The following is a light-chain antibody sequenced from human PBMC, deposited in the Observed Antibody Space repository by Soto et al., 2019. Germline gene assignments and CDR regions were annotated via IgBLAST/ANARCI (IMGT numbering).Light chain of an antibody. CDR2: RTS. J-gene: IGKJ2*03. CDR1: QSFSSW. CDR3: QYYNSDSFYS. Sequence: DIQMTQSPSTLSASVGDRVTITCRASQSFSSWLAWYQQKPGKAPNLLIYRTSTLRRGVPSRFSSSGSGTEFTLTISILQPDDFATYFYQYYNSDSFYSFGQGTKLEIK. V-gene: IGKV1-5*03.